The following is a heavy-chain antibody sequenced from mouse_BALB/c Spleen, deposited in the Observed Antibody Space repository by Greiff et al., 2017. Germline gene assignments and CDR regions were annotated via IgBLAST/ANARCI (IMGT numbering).Heavy chain of an antibody. V-gene: IGHV5-9-1*01. J-gene: IGHJ2*01. CDR1: GFTFSSYA. CDR2: ISSGGSYT. CDR3: ATITTVVRDY. D-gene: IGHD1-1*01. Sequence: EVMLVESGGGLVKPGGSLKLSCAASGFTFSSYAMSWVRQTPEKRLGWVATISSGGSYTYYPDSVKGRITISRDNAKNTLYLQMSSLRSEDTAMYYCATITTVVRDYWGQGTTLTVSS.